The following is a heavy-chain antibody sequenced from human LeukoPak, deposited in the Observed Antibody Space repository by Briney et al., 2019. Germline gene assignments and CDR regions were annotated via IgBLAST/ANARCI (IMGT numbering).Heavy chain of an antibody. CDR2: ISGSGSST. Sequence: GGSLRLSCAASGFTFRNYAMNWVRQAPGKGLEWVSSISGSGSSTFYADSVKGRFTISRDNSKNTLYLQMSSLSAEDTAVYYCARDKYYYDSSGYYPPYYGMDVWGQGTTVTVSS. CDR1: GFTFRNYA. CDR3: ARDKYYYDSSGYYPPYYGMDV. J-gene: IGHJ6*02. V-gene: IGHV3-23*01. D-gene: IGHD3-22*01.